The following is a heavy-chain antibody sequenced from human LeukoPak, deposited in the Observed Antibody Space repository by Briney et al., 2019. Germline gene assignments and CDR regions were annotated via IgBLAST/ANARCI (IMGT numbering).Heavy chain of an antibody. J-gene: IGHJ4*02. V-gene: IGHV3-30-3*01. CDR3: ARDKNAYHSFDS. CDR2: ISYDGYEK. Sequence: GGSLRLSCAASGFTFGSYSMHWVRQAPGKGLEWVAVISYDGYEKNYGDPVKGRFTISRENFKSTLFLQMNSLRAEDTAVYYCARDKNAYHSFDSWGQGTLVIVSS. CDR1: GFTFGSYS. D-gene: IGHD2-2*01.